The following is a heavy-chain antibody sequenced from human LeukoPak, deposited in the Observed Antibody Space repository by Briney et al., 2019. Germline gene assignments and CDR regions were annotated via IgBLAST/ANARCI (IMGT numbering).Heavy chain of an antibody. D-gene: IGHD4-17*01. CDR1: GFTFSSYS. CDR2: ISSSSSYI. Sequence: GGSLRLSCAASGFTFSSYSMNWVRQAPGKGLEWVSSISSSSSYIYYADSVKGRFTISRDNAKNSLYLQMNSLRAEDTAVYYCARGLGDYFDFDYWGQGTLVTVSS. J-gene: IGHJ4*02. V-gene: IGHV3-21*01. CDR3: ARGLGDYFDFDY.